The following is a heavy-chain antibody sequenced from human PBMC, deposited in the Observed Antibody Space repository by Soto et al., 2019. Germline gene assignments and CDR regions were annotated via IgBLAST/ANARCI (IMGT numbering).Heavy chain of an antibody. CDR2: FDPEDGET. Sequence: ASVKVSCKVSGYTLTELSMHWVRQAPGKGLEWMGGFDPEDGETIYAQKFQGRVTMTEDTSTDTAYMELSSLRSEDTAAYYCATAPVAARLSAFDPSGQGTLVTVSS. CDR3: ATAPVAARLSAFDP. CDR1: GYTLTELS. J-gene: IGHJ5*02. V-gene: IGHV1-24*01. D-gene: IGHD6-6*01.